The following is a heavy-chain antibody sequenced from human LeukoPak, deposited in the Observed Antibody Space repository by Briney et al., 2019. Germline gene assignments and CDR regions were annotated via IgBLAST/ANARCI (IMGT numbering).Heavy chain of an antibody. D-gene: IGHD3-10*01. CDR3: ARRRRLLWFGELSWDY. Sequence: SETLSLTCAVYGGSFSGYYWSWTRQPPGKGLEWIGEINHSGSTNYNPSLKSRVTISVDTSKNQFSLKLSSVTAADTAVYYCARRRRLLWFGELSWDYWGQGTLVTVSS. CDR1: GGSFSGYY. J-gene: IGHJ4*02. V-gene: IGHV4-34*01. CDR2: INHSGST.